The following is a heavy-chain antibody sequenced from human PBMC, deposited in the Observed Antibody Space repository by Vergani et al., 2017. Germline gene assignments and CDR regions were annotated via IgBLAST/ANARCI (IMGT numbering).Heavy chain of an antibody. CDR2: ISAYNGNT. Sequence: QVQLVQSGAEVKKPGASVKVSCKASGYTFTSSGISWVRQAPGQGLEWMGWISAYNGNTNYAQKLQGRVTMTTATSTSTAYMELRSLGSDDTAVYYCARDPLVLRLLEWLSPEGYSFDYWGQGTLVTVSA. CDR3: ARDPLVLRLLEWLSPEGYSFDY. CDR1: GYTFTSSG. J-gene: IGHJ4*02. V-gene: IGHV1-18*01. D-gene: IGHD3-3*01.